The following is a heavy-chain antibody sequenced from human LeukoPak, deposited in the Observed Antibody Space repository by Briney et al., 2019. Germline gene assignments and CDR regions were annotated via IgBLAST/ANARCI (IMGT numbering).Heavy chain of an antibody. Sequence: TSETLSLTCTVSGGSISSSSYCWGWVRQPPGKGLEWIGSIYYSGSTYYNPSLKSRVTISVDTSKNQFSLKLSSVTAADTAVYYCARYYCSSTSCPSPFDYWGQGTLVTVSS. CDR2: IYYSGST. CDR3: ARYYCSSTSCPSPFDY. V-gene: IGHV4-39*01. D-gene: IGHD2-2*01. J-gene: IGHJ4*02. CDR1: GGSISSSSYC.